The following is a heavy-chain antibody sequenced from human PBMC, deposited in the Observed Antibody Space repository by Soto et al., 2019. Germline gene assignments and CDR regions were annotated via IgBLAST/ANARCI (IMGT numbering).Heavy chain of an antibody. CDR2: IGIGSSTK. V-gene: IGHV3-48*01. Sequence: SLRLSCATSGFTFRKYGMNWGRPAPGKGLGGVSYIGIGSSTKYYADSVKGRFTISRDNAKNSLYLQMNSLRAEDTAVYYCARDQLYYNDISGRPLNAFDVWGQGTMVTVSS. CDR3: ARDQLYYNDISGRPLNAFDV. CDR1: GFTFRKYG. D-gene: IGHD3-22*01. J-gene: IGHJ3*01.